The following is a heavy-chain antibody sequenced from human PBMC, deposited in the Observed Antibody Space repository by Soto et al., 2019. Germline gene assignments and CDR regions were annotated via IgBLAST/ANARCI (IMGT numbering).Heavy chain of an antibody. CDR2: INDSGST. CDR3: ASRRVGFPFDY. J-gene: IGHJ4*02. CDR1: GGSVRGYY. Sequence: SETLSLTCAVYGGSVRGYYWSWIRQPSGKGLEWIGEINDSGSTKYNPSLKSRVTISVDTSKNQFSLKLISMTAADTAVYYCASRRVGFPFDYWGQGAPVTGSS. V-gene: IGHV4-34*01. D-gene: IGHD6-25*01.